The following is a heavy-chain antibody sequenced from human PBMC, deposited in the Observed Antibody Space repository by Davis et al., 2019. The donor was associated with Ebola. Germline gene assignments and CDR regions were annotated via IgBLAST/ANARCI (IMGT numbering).Heavy chain of an antibody. J-gene: IGHJ3*01. CDR1: GFTFSSYA. Sequence: ESLKISCAASGFTFSSYAMSWIRQPPGKGLEWIGEIYHSGSTNYNPSLKSRVTMSLDTSRNQFSLKLTSVTAVDTAVYYCARYGGSPTNGAFDLWGQGTLVTVSS. D-gene: IGHD1-26*01. V-gene: IGHV4-34*08. CDR3: ARYGGSPTNGAFDL. CDR2: IYHSGST.